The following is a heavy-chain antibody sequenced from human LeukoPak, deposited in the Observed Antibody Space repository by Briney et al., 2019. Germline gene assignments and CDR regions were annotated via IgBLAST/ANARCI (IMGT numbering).Heavy chain of an antibody. CDR1: GGSMSTYY. CDR3: ARDRHYDFWSGQADYMDV. CDR2: IYTSGST. D-gene: IGHD3-3*01. J-gene: IGHJ6*03. Sequence: MPSETLSLTCTVSGGSMSTYYWSWIRQPAGKGLEWIGRIYTSGSTNYNPSLKSRVTMSVDTSKNQFSLKLSSVTAADTAVYYCARDRHYDFWSGQADYMDVWGKGTTVTVSS. V-gene: IGHV4-4*07.